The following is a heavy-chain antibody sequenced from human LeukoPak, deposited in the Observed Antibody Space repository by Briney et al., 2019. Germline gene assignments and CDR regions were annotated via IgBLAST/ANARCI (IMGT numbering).Heavy chain of an antibody. CDR1: GYTFTRYA. D-gene: IGHD2-2*01. J-gene: IGHJ4*02. CDR2: INTNTGNP. V-gene: IGHV7-4-1*02. Sequence: ASVKVSCKASGYTFTRYAMNWMRQAPGQGLEWMGWINTNTGNPTYAQGFTGRFVFSLDTSVSTAYLQISSLKAEDTAVYYCASGDLALVPAATTNFWGQGTLVTASS. CDR3: ASGDLALVPAATTNF.